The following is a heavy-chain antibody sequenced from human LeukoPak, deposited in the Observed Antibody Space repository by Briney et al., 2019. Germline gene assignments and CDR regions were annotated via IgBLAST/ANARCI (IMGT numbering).Heavy chain of an antibody. V-gene: IGHV3-15*01. CDR2: IRSKTDGGTA. CDR3: STWTDLYDY. CDR1: GFTFINAW. Sequence: GGSLRLSCAASGFTFINAWMNWVRQAPGKGLDWVGRIRSKTDGGTADHAASVKDRFTISRDDSQNMLYLQMNSLKTEDTAVYYCSTWTDLYDYWGQGTLVTVSS. J-gene: IGHJ4*02. D-gene: IGHD3/OR15-3a*01.